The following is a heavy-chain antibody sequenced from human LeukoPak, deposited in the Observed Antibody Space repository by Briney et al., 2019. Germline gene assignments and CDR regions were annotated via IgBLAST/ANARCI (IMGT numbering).Heavy chain of an antibody. CDR3: ARDRYPHYGGNQGWFDP. V-gene: IGHV4-4*07. D-gene: IGHD4-17*01. CDR2: IYTSGST. Sequence: SETLSLTRTVSGGSISSYYWSWIRQPAGKGLEWIGRIYTSGSTNYNPSLKSRVTMSVDTSKNQFSLKLSSVTAADTAVYYCARDRYPHYGGNQGWFDPWGQGTLVTVSS. J-gene: IGHJ5*02. CDR1: GGSISSYY.